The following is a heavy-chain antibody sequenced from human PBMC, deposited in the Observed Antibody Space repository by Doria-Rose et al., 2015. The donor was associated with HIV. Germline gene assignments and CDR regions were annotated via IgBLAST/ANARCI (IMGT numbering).Heavy chain of an antibody. CDR2: IYSDDER. D-gene: IGHD6-13*01. CDR3: ARIKSSRWYHKYYFDF. CDR1: GGSLSSPGMG. V-gene: IGHV2-26*01. Sequence: QVTLKESGPVLVKPTETLTLTCTVSGGSLSSPGMGVSWIRQPPGKALEWLANIYSDDERSYKTSLKSRLNISRGTSKGQVVLTMTDMDPVDTATYYCARIKSSRWYHKYYFDFWGQGTLVIVSA. J-gene: IGHJ4*02.